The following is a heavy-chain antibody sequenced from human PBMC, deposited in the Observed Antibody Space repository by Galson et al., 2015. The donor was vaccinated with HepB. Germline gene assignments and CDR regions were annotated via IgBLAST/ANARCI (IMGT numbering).Heavy chain of an antibody. CDR1: GYSFTSYW. Sequence: QSGAEVKKPGESLRISCKGSGYSFTSYWISWVRQMPGKGLEWMGRIDPSDSYTNYSPSFQGHVTISADKSISTAYLQWSSLKASDTAMYYCATHEDYYGSGSYYWSYWGQGTLVTVSS. CDR3: ATHEDYYGSGSYYWSY. D-gene: IGHD3-10*01. J-gene: IGHJ4*02. CDR2: IDPSDSYT. V-gene: IGHV5-10-1*01.